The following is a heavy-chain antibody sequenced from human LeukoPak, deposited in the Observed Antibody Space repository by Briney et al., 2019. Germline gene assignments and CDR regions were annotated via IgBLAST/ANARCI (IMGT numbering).Heavy chain of an antibody. J-gene: IGHJ5*02. D-gene: IGHD3-9*01. Sequence: GGSLRLSCAASGFTFSSHWMHWVRQAPGKGLVWVSRINSDGSSTSYADSVKGRFTISRDNAKNTLYLQMNSLRAEDTAVYYCARNHYDILTGLLTHGFDPWGQGTLVTVSS. CDR2: INSDGSST. CDR1: GFTFSSHW. V-gene: IGHV3-74*01. CDR3: ARNHYDILTGLLTHGFDP.